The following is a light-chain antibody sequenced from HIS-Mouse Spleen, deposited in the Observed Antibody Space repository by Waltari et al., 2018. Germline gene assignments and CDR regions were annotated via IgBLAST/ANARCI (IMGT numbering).Light chain of an antibody. V-gene: IGLV1-44*01. J-gene: IGLJ1*01. Sequence: QSVLTQPPSASGTPGQRVTISCSGSSSTIGSNTVNWYQQLPGTAPKLLIYSTNQRPSGVPDRFSGSKSGTSASLAISGLQSEDEADYYCAAWDDSLNGNYVFGTGTKVTVL. CDR3: AAWDDSLNGNYV. CDR1: SSTIGSNT. CDR2: STN.